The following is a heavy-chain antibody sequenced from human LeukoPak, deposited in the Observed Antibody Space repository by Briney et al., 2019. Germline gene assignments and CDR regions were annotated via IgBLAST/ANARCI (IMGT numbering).Heavy chain of an antibody. CDR2: IHNTGST. V-gene: IGHV4-61*01. J-gene: IGHJ4*02. D-gene: IGHD4-17*01. CDR1: GGAVSSGSFY. Sequence: PSETLSLTCTVSGGAVSSGSFYWSWIRQPPGKGLEWIGDIHNTGSTNYNSSLKSRVTISIDTSKNQFSLNLSSVTAADTAVYYCARGRPTVIFDYWRQGALVTVSS. CDR3: ARGRPTVIFDY.